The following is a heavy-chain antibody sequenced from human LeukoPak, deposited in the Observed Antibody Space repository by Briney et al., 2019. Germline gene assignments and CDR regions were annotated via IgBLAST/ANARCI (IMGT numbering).Heavy chain of an antibody. CDR3: ARGSRDTVVVPAAMGGAFAI. CDR2: IIPMFGTA. Sequence: ASVKVSCKASGGTFNSYAISWVRRAPGQGLEWMGGIIPMFGTADYAQKFQGRVTITADESTSTAYMELSSLRSEDTAMYYCARGSRDTVVVPAAMGGAFAIWGQGTVVTVSS. D-gene: IGHD2-2*01. CDR1: GGTFNSYA. J-gene: IGHJ3*02. V-gene: IGHV1-69*13.